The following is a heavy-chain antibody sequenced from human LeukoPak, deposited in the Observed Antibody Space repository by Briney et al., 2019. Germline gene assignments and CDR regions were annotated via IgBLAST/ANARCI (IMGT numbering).Heavy chain of an antibody. D-gene: IGHD3-10*01. CDR1: GYTFSDYY. CDR2: INPNSGDP. CDR3: ARASGASGSYYPY. J-gene: IGHJ4*02. Sequence: GASVKVSCKASGYTFSDYYMHWVRQAPGQGLEWMGWINPNSGDPNYGQSFQGRVTMTRDTSISTAYMELTRLTSDDTAMYYCARASGASGSYYPYWGQGTLVTVSS. V-gene: IGHV1-2*02.